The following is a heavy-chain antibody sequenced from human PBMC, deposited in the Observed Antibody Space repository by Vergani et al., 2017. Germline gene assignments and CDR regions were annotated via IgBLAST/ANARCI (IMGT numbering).Heavy chain of an antibody. V-gene: IGHV3-21*01. CDR1: GFTFSSYS. Sequence: EVQLVESGGGLVKPGGSLRLSCAASGFTFSSYSMNWVRQAPGQGLEWVSSISSSSSYIYYADSVKGRFTISRDNAKNSLYLQMNSLRAEDSAVYYCARGETDAVHYYARSGYYFGGHDSFDIWGQGTMVTVSS. J-gene: IGHJ3*02. CDR3: ARGETDAVHYYARSGYYFGGHDSFDI. D-gene: IGHD3-22*01. CDR2: ISSSSSYI.